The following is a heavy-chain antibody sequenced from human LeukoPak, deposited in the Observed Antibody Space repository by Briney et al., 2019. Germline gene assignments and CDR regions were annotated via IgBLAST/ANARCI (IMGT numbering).Heavy chain of an antibody. D-gene: IGHD6-6*01. Sequence: SETLSLTCSVSGGSISSSSYLWGWIRQSPGKGLEWIGSISYSGSPYYHPSLKSRVTISVATSKNQFSLQVSAVTAADAAVYYCAREGATSSSKLNTFDIWGQGTMVTVSS. V-gene: IGHV4-39*07. J-gene: IGHJ3*02. CDR3: AREGATSSSKLNTFDI. CDR2: ISYSGSP. CDR1: GGSISSSSYL.